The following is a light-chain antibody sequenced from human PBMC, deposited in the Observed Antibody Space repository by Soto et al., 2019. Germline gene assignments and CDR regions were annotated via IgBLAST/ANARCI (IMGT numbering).Light chain of an antibody. J-gene: IGLJ2*01. Sequence: QSALTQPASVSGSPGQSITISCTGTSSDVGGYNYVSWYQQHPGKAPKLLIYDVYNRPSGISNRFSGSKSGNTASLTISGLQAEDEADYFCTSSTSTSAHVVFGGGTKLTVL. CDR2: DVY. V-gene: IGLV2-14*01. CDR3: TSSTSTSAHVV. CDR1: SSDVGGYNY.